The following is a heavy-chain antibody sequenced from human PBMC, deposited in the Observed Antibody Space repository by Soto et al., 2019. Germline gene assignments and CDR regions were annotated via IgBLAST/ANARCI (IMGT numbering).Heavy chain of an antibody. CDR2: ISFDGFSK. V-gene: IGHV3-30*14. D-gene: IGHD4-17*01. J-gene: IGHJ3*02. CDR1: EFTFRNYA. Sequence: QVQLVESGGGVVQPGGSLRLSCADSEFTFRNYAMHWVRQAPGKGLEWVAVISFDGFSKFYADSVQGRFTISRDNSKNSLYLQVNSLRAEDSAVYYCARGGRGLRGAFDIWGQGTMVTVSS. CDR3: ARGGRGLRGAFDI.